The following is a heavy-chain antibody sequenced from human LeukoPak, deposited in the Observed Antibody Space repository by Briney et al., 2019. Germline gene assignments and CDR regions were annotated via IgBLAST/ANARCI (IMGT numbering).Heavy chain of an antibody. V-gene: IGHV4-61*08. CDR3: AITHMHPVVGATDV. CDR1: GGSINNGGYY. D-gene: IGHD1-26*01. CDR2: IYYSGST. J-gene: IGHJ6*02. Sequence: PSETLSLTCTVSGGSINNGGYYWSWIRQPPGKGLEWIGYIYYSGSTNYNPSLKSRVTISVDTSKNQFSLKLSSVTAADTAVYYCAITHMHPVVGATDVWGQGTTVTVSS.